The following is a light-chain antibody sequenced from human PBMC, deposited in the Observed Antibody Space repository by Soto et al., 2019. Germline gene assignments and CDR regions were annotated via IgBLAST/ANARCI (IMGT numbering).Light chain of an antibody. V-gene: IGKV1-9*01. CDR1: QGISNY. CDR3: QQLTSYPIT. Sequence: DIQLSQSPSFLSASVGDRFTITCRAIQGISNYLAWYQRKPGKAPKLLISTASILQSGVPSRFSGSGSGTEFTLTISSLQPEDFATYYCQQLTSYPITFGQGTRLEIK. J-gene: IGKJ5*01. CDR2: TAS.